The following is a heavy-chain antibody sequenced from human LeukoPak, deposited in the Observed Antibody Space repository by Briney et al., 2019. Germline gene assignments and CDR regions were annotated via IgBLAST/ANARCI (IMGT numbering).Heavy chain of an antibody. CDR1: GFTFSSYA. V-gene: IGHV3-23*01. J-gene: IGHJ4*02. Sequence: GGSLRLSCAASGFTFSSYAMSWVRQAPGKGLEWVSAISGSGGSTYYADSVKGRFTISRDNSKNTLYLQMNSLRAEDTAVYYCAKVTRIYDSSGYYYYFGYWGQGTLVTVSS. D-gene: IGHD3-22*01. CDR3: AKVTRIYDSSGYYYYFGY. CDR2: ISGSGGST.